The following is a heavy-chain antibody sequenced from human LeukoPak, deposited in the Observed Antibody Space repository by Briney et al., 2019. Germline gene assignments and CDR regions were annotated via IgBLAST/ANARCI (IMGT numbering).Heavy chain of an antibody. Sequence: SETLSLTCAVYGGSFSGYYWSWIRQPAGKGLEWIGRIYTSGSTNYNPSLKSRVTMSVDTSKNQFSLKLSSVTAADTAVYYCARANSGYNYYFDYWGQGTLVTVSS. J-gene: IGHJ4*02. D-gene: IGHD3-22*01. V-gene: IGHV4-59*10. CDR3: ARANSGYNYYFDY. CDR2: IYTSGST. CDR1: GGSFSGYY.